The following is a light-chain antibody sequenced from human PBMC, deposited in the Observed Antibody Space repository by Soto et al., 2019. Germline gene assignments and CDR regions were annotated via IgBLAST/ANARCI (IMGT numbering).Light chain of an antibody. CDR2: AAS. J-gene: IGKJ4*01. Sequence: DIRMTQSPSSLSASVGDRVTITCRASQDITLYLAWYQQKPGKSPNLLIYAASTLQSGVPSRFSGSGSGTDFTLTISSLQAEDVAVYYCQQYYSTPLTFGGGTKVEIK. CDR1: QDITLY. V-gene: IGKV1-27*01. CDR3: QQYYSTPLT.